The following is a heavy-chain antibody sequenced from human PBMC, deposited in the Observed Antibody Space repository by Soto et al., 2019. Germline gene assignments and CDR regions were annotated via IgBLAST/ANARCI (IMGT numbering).Heavy chain of an antibody. D-gene: IGHD4-4*01. Sequence: QVPLVQSGAEVKKPGASVKVSCKASGYTFTSHDINWVRQATGQGLEWMGWMNPNSGNTGYAQKFQGRVTMTRNTAVTTAYMELSSLRSEDPAVYYCASGRSGVTFVYWGQGTLVTVSS. V-gene: IGHV1-8*01. J-gene: IGHJ4*02. CDR3: ASGRSGVTFVY. CDR1: GYTFTSHD. CDR2: MNPNSGNT.